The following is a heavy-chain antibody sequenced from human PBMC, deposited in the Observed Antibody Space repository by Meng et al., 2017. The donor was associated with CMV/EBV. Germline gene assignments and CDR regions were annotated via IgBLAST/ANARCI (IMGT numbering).Heavy chain of an antibody. D-gene: IGHD2-2*01. CDR2: INPSGGST. CDR3: ARDRWQSQVVPSRVHWFDP. Sequence: ASVKVSCKASGYTFTSYYMHWVRQAPGQGLEWMGIINPSGGSTSYAQKFQGRVTMTRDTSTSTVYMELSSLRSEDTAVYYCARDRWQSQVVPSRVHWFDPWGQGTLVTVSS. CDR1: GYTFTSYY. J-gene: IGHJ5*02. V-gene: IGHV1-46*01.